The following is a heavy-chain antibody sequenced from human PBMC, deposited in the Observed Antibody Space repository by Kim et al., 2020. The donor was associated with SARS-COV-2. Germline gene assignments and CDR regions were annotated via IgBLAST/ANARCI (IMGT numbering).Heavy chain of an antibody. CDR3: ARVVAVAPRYFDY. Sequence: NYTPSLESRVTMSVDTSQNQFSRKLRSMTAADTAVYYWARVVAVAPRYFDYWGQGILVTVSS. D-gene: IGHD6-19*01. J-gene: IGHJ4*02. V-gene: IGHV4-4*07.